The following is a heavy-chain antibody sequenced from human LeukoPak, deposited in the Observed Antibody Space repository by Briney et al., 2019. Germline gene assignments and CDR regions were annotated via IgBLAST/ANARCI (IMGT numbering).Heavy chain of an antibody. V-gene: IGHV4-4*02. CDR3: ARVAYMITFGGVIATHAFDI. CDR2: IYHSGST. D-gene: IGHD3-16*02. J-gene: IGHJ3*02. Sequence: SETLSLTCAVSGGPISSSNWWSWVRQPPGKGLEWIGEIYHSGSTNYNPSLKSRVTISVDKSKNQFSLKLSSVTAADTAVYYCARVAYMITFGGVIATHAFDIWGQGTMVTVSS. CDR1: GGPISSSNW.